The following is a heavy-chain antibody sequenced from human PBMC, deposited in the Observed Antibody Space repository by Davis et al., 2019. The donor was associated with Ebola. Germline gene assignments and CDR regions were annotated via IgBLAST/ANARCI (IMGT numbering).Heavy chain of an antibody. V-gene: IGHV3-11*01. CDR1: GFTFSDYY. CDR2: ISSSGSTI. J-gene: IGHJ5*02. Sequence: GGSLRLSCAASGFTFSDYYMSWIRQAPGKGLEWVSYISSSGSTIYYADSVKGRFTISRDNAKNSLYLQMNSLRAEDTAVYYCTRQHLEWDLQGDVTSWFDPWGQGTLVTVSS. D-gene: IGHD3-3*01. CDR3: TRQHLEWDLQGDVTSWFDP.